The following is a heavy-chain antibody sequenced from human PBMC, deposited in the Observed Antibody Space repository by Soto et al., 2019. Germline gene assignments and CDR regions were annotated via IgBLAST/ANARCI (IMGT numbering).Heavy chain of an antibody. J-gene: IGHJ6*02. V-gene: IGHV1-69*12. CDR3: ARDKGNWNHAYYGMDV. CDR2: IIPIFGTA. CDR1: GGTFSSYA. D-gene: IGHD1-1*01. Sequence: QVQLVQSGAEVKKPGSSVKVSCKASGGTFSSYAISWVRQAPGQGLEWMGGIIPIFGTANYAQKFQGSVTITADESTSTSYMELSSLRSEDTAVYYCARDKGNWNHAYYGMDVWGQGTTVTVSS.